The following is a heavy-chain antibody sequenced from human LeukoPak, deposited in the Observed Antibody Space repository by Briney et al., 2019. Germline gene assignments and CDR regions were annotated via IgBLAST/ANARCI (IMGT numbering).Heavy chain of an antibody. D-gene: IGHD3-10*01. Sequence: GASVKVSCKASGYTFTGYDINWVRQATGQGLEWMGWMNPNSGNTGYAQKFQGRVTITRDTSASTAYMELSSLRSEDTAVYYCARGPPLLWFGELALGDYWGQGTLVTVSS. CDR2: MNPNSGNT. CDR3: ARGPPLLWFGELALGDY. V-gene: IGHV1-8*03. J-gene: IGHJ4*02. CDR1: GYTFTGYD.